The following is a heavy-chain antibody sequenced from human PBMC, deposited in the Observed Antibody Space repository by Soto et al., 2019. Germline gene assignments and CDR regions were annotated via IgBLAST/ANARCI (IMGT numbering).Heavy chain of an antibody. CDR3: AIEDRGFLESLEADNGFDL. D-gene: IGHD3-3*01. Sequence: QVHLVQSGAEVKKPGASVKVSCETSGYTFTSYGISWLRQAPGQGLEWMGWISTYNGKTNYAQKVQGRVTMTTDTFTNRVYMRLGSLRSDGTAVYFCAIEDRGFLESLEADNGFDLWGQGTMVTVSS. J-gene: IGHJ3*01. CDR2: ISTYNGKT. V-gene: IGHV1-18*01. CDR1: GYTFTSYG.